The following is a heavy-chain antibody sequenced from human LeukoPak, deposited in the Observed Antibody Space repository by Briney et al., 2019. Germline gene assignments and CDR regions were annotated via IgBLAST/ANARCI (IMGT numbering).Heavy chain of an antibody. V-gene: IGHV1-69*13. Sequence: SVKVSCTASGGTFSSYAISWVRQAPGQGLEWMGGIIPIFGTANYAQKFQGRVTITADESTSTAYMELSSLRSEDTAVYYCARGVVVVPAAIGAPNNWFDPWGQGTLVTVSS. CDR2: IIPIFGTA. CDR1: GGTFSSYA. CDR3: ARGVVVVPAAIGAPNNWFDP. D-gene: IGHD2-2*01. J-gene: IGHJ5*02.